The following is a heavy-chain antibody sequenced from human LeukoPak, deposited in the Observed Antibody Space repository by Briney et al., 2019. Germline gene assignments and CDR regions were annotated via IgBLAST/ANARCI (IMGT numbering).Heavy chain of an antibody. CDR2: INPAGSET. Sequence: RPRGSLRLSCAASGFSFSAYWMTWVRQAPGTGLEWVANINPAGSETYYVDPVKGRFSISRDNAKNLVYLQMNSLRAEDTAVYHCARFGYVAAVDVWGQGTPVTVSS. CDR1: GFSFSAYW. CDR3: ARFGYVAAVDV. D-gene: IGHD2-15*01. J-gene: IGHJ4*02. V-gene: IGHV3-7*01.